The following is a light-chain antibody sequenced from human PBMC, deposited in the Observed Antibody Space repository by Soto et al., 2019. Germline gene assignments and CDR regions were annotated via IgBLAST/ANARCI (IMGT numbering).Light chain of an antibody. CDR2: AAS. CDR3: QQSYNTPYT. J-gene: IGKJ2*01. Sequence: DIQMTQSPSSLSASVGDRVTITCRASQTISSYLNWYQQKPGKAPNLLIFAASNLQSGVPSRFSGRGSGTGFTLTITSLQPEDFATYYCQQSYNTPYTFGQGTKLEIK. V-gene: IGKV1-39*01. CDR1: QTISSY.